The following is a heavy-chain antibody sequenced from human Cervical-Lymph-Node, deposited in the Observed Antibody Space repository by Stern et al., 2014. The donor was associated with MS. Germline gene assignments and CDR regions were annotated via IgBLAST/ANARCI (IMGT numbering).Heavy chain of an antibody. CDR1: GYTLTELS. J-gene: IGHJ4*02. CDR2: FDPEDGET. V-gene: IGHV1-24*01. CDR3: ASENWDDDEF. Sequence: QVQLLQPGAEVKKPGASVKVSCTVSGYTLTELSMHWVRQAPGKGLEWMGRFDPEDGETIYAQKFQGRFTMTEDTSTDTAYMELTSLRSEDTAVYYCASENWDDDEFWGQGTLVTVSS. D-gene: IGHD1-1*01.